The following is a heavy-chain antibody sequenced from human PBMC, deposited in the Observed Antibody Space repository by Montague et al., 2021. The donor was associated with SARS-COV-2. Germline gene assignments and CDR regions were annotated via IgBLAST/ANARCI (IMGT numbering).Heavy chain of an antibody. CDR3: ANEIRPNDY. CDR2: ISISGDRT. J-gene: IGHJ4*02. V-gene: IGHV3-23*01. D-gene: IGHD3-10*01. CDR1: GFPFSRHA. Sequence: SLRLSCAASGFPFSRHAMTWARQVPGKGLEWISAISISGDRTYYADSVKGRFTISRDNSKNTLFLQMNSLRGEDTAIYYCANEIRPNDYWGRGTLVTVSS.